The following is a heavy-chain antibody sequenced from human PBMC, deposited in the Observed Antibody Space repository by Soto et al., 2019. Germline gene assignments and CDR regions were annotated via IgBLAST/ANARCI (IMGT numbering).Heavy chain of an antibody. D-gene: IGHD4-17*01. CDR2: INAGNGTT. V-gene: IGHV1-3*01. J-gene: IGHJ5*02. CDR1: GYTFTSYA. Sequence: QVQLVQSGAEVKKPGASVKVSCKASGYTFTSYAMHWVRQAPGQRLEWMGWINAGNGTTKYSQKFQGRVTITRDTSASTAYMELSSLRSEDTAVYYCARAVSWHNWFDPWGQGTLVTVSS. CDR3: ARAVSWHNWFDP.